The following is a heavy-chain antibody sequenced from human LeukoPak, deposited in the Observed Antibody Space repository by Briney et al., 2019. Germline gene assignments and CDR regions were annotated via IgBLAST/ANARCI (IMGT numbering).Heavy chain of an antibody. CDR1: GFTFSSYA. CDR2: ISGSCGST. CDR3: AKDYEWALDY. D-gene: IGHD1-26*01. V-gene: IGHV3-23*01. Sequence: GGSLRLSCAASGFTFSSYAMSWVRQAPGQGLEWVTTISGSCGSTYYAQTVKGRFTISRDNSNNTLYLRMNGLRSEDTAVYYCAKDYEWALDYWGEGRLVTVSS. J-gene: IGHJ4*02.